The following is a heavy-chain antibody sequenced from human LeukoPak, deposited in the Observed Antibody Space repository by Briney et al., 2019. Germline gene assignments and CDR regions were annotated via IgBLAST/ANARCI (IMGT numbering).Heavy chain of an antibody. CDR2: IYYSGST. V-gene: IGHV4-31*03. J-gene: IGHJ3*02. CDR3: ARDPGVRQLEGGAFDI. D-gene: IGHD6-13*01. CDR1: GGSISSGGYY. Sequence: PSQTLSLTCTVSGGSISSGGYYWSWIRQHPGKGLEWIGYIYYSGSTYYNPSLKSRVTISVDTSKNQFSLKLSSVTAADTAVYYCARDPGVRQLEGGAFDIWGQGTTVTVSS.